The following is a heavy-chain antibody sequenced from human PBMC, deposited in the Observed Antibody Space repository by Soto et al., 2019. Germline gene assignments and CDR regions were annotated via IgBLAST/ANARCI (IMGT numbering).Heavy chain of an antibody. V-gene: IGHV4-39*01. CDR2: IYYSGST. D-gene: IGHD1-26*01. J-gene: IGHJ4*02. CDR1: GGSISSSSYY. CDR3: ASFERLGGSYPY. Sequence: SETLSLTCTVSGGSISSSSYYWGWIRQPPGKGLEWIGSIYYSGSTYYNPSLKSRVTISVDTSKNQFSLKLSSVTAADTAVYYCASFERLGGSYPYWGQGTLVTVSS.